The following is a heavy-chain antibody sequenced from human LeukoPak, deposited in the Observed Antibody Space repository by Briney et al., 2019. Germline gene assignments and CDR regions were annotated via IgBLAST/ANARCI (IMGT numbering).Heavy chain of an antibody. V-gene: IGHV3-30*18. D-gene: IGHD3-10*01. J-gene: IGHJ4*02. CDR2: ISYDGSNK. Sequence: GGSLRLSCAASGFTFSSYGMHRVRQAPGKGLEWVAVISYDGSNKYYADSVKGRFTISRDNSKNTLYLQMNSLRAEDTAVYYCAKDGSGSYYSYYFGYWGQGTLVTVSS. CDR3: AKDGSGSYYSYYFGY. CDR1: GFTFSSYG.